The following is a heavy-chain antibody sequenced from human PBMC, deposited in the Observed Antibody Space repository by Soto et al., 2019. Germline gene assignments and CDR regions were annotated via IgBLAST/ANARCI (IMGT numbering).Heavy chain of an antibody. Sequence: PSETLSLTCAVYGGSFSGYYWSWIRQPPGKGLEWIGEINHSGSTNYNPSLKSRVTISVDTSKNQFSLKLSSVTAADTAVYYCARGRVTMIVVVIKGHWFDPWGQGTLVTVSS. CDR2: INHSGST. CDR3: ARGRVTMIVVVIKGHWFDP. J-gene: IGHJ5*02. V-gene: IGHV4-34*01. CDR1: GGSFSGYY. D-gene: IGHD3-22*01.